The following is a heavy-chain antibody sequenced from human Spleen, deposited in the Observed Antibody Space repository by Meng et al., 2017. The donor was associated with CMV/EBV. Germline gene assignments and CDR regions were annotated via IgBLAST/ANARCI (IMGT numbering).Heavy chain of an antibody. D-gene: IGHD3-10*01. CDR1: GFTFSSYA. CDR2: ISSSGSTT. V-gene: IGHV3-48*03. CDR3: ARVDSGSFNAFDI. Sequence: GGSLRLSCAASGFTFSSYAMSWVRQAPEKGLEWVSYISSSGSTTYYADSVKGRFTISRDNAKNPLFLQMNSLRAEDTAVYYCARVDSGSFNAFDIWGQGTMVTVSS. J-gene: IGHJ3*02.